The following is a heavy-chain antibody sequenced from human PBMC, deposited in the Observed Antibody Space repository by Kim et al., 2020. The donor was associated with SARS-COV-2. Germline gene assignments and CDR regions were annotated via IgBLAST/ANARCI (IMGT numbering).Heavy chain of an antibody. D-gene: IGHD6-13*01. V-gene: IGHV3-64D*06. CDR3: VSQLVRAQFDY. J-gene: IGHJ4*02. CDR2: ISSNGGST. CDR1: GFTFSSYA. Sequence: GGSLRLSCSASGFTFSSYAMHWVRQAPGKGLEYVSAISSNGGSTYYADSVKGRFTISRDNSKNTLYLQMSSLRAEDTAVYYCVSQLVRAQFDYWGQGTLVTVSS.